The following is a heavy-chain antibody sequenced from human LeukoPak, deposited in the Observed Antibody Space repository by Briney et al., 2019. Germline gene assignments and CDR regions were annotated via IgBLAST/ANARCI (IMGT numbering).Heavy chain of an antibody. D-gene: IGHD1-14*01. V-gene: IGHV3-66*01. CDR1: GFTVSSNY. Sequence: GGSLRLSCAASGFTVSSNYMSWVRQAPGKGLEWVSVIYSGGSTYYADSVKGRFTISRDNSKNTLYLQVNSLRAEDTAVYYCARDIGEPPGYKRPVGAFDIWGQGTMVTVSS. J-gene: IGHJ3*02. CDR2: IYSGGST. CDR3: ARDIGEPPGYKRPVGAFDI.